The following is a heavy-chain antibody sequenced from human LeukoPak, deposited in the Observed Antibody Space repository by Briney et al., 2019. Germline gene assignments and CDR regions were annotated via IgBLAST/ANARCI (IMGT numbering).Heavy chain of an antibody. J-gene: IGHJ4*02. V-gene: IGHV3-64*01. D-gene: IGHD6-13*01. CDR3: ARVGAAGDNDY. CDR1: GFTFSSYA. Sequence: GGSLRFSCAASGFTFSSYAMHWVRQAPGKGLEYVSAISSNGGSTYYANSVKGRFIISRDNSKNTLYLQMGSLRAEDMAVYYCARVGAAGDNDYWGQGTLVTVSS. CDR2: ISSNGGST.